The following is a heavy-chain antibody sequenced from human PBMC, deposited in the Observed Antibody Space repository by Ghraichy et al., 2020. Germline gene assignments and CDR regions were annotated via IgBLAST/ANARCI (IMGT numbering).Heavy chain of an antibody. CDR1: GFTFSSYG. V-gene: IGHV3-33*01. D-gene: IGHD2-2*02. CDR3: AREAQGRVPAAIRTSHGMDV. Sequence: GGPLRLSCAASGFTFSSYGMHWVRQAPGKGLEWVAVIWYDGSNKYYADSVKGRFTISRDNSKNTLYLQMNSLRAEDTAVYYCAREAQGRVPAAIRTSHGMDVWSQGTTVTVSS. J-gene: IGHJ6*02. CDR2: IWYDGSNK.